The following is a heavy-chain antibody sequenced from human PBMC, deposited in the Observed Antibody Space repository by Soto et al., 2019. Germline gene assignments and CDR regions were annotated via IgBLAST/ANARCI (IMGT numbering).Heavy chain of an antibody. J-gene: IGHJ4*02. D-gene: IGHD3-9*01. Sequence: PSLTLSLTCTVSGGSISSSSYYWGWIRQPPGKGLEWIGSIYYSGSTYYNPSLKSRVTISVDTSKNQFSLKLSSVTAADTAAYYCARHDWAKPFDYWGQGTLVTVSS. CDR2: IYYSGST. CDR1: GGSISSSSYY. CDR3: ARHDWAKPFDY. V-gene: IGHV4-39*01.